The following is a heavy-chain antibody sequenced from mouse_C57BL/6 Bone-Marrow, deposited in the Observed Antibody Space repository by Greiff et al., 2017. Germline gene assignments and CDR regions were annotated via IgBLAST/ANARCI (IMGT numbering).Heavy chain of an antibody. V-gene: IGHV5-4*01. CDR1: GFTFSSYA. D-gene: IGHD1-1*01. CDR3: ARDGAYIGSMAY. J-gene: IGHJ3*01. CDR2: ISDGGSYT. Sequence: EVQLVESGGGLVKPGGSLKLSCAASGFTFSSYAMSWVRQTPEKRLEWVATISDGGSYTYYPDNVKGRFTISRDNAKNNLYLQMSQLKSEDTAMYYCARDGAYIGSMAYWGQGTLVTVSA.